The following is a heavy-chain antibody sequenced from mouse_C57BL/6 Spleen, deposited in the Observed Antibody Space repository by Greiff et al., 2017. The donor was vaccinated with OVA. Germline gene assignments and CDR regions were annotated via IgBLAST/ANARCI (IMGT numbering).Heavy chain of an antibody. V-gene: IGHV5-9*01. J-gene: IGHJ2*01. D-gene: IGHD3-2*01. CDR3: ARLSRQRDD. CDR1: GFTFSSYT. CDR2: ISGGGGNT. Sequence: EVQRVESGGGLVKPGGSLKLSCAASGFTFSSYTMSWVRQPPEKRLEWVATISGGGGNTYYPDSVKGRFTMSRDNAKNTLYMQMSSRRSEDTALYYGARLSRQRDDWGQGTTLTVSS.